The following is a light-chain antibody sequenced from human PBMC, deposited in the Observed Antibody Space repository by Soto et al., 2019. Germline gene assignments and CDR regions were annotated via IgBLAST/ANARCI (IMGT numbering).Light chain of an antibody. J-gene: IGKJ5*01. V-gene: IGKV3-20*01. Sequence: EIVLTQSPGTLSLSPGERATLSCRASQSVSNNYLAWYQQKPGQAPRLLIYGASNRATGIPDRFSGSGSGTDFTLTISRLEPEDFAVYYCQQYVISPPGITFGQGTRLEIK. CDR2: GAS. CDR3: QQYVISPPGIT. CDR1: QSVSNNY.